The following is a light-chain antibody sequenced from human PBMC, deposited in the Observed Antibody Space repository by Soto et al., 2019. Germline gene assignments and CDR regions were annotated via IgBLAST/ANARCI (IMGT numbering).Light chain of an antibody. V-gene: IGLV1-47*02. Sequence: QSVLTQPPSASGTPGQRVTISCSGASSNIGSNSVYWYQHLPGAAPKLLIYSNDQRPSGVPDRFSGFKSGTSASLAISGLRSDDGADYYCAAWDDSLSGPVFGGGTKVTVL. CDR2: SND. CDR3: AAWDDSLSGPV. CDR1: SSNIGSNS. J-gene: IGLJ2*01.